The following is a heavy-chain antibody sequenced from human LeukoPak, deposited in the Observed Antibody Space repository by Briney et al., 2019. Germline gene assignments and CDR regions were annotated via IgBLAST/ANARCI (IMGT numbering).Heavy chain of an antibody. CDR2: IRYDGSNK. V-gene: IGHV3-30*02. D-gene: IGHD3-3*01. CDR3: AKDAQYYDFWSGWNNTYYYYMDV. J-gene: IGHJ6*03. CDR1: EFTFSAYG. Sequence: GGSLRLSCAASEFTFSAYGMHWVRQAPGKGLEWVAFIRYDGSNKYSADSVKGRFTIARDNSKNTLYLQMNSLRAEDTAVYYCAKDAQYYDFWSGWNNTYYYYMDVWGKGTTVTVSS.